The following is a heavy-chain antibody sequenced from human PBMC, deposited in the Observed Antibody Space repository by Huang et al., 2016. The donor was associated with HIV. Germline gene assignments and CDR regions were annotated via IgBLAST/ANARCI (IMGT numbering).Heavy chain of an antibody. V-gene: IGHV1-2*02. D-gene: IGHD1-26*01. CDR1: GYTFTEYY. Sequence: QVQVVQSGAEVKKPGASVKVSCKASGYTFTEYYINWVRQAPGQGLEWMGGINPHNGDTNTAQKFQGRVTRPRDTSSTTAYMELSRLTSDDTAVYYCARGSIVGATRAFDYWGQGTLVTVSS. J-gene: IGHJ4*02. CDR3: ARGSIVGATRAFDY. CDR2: INPHNGDT.